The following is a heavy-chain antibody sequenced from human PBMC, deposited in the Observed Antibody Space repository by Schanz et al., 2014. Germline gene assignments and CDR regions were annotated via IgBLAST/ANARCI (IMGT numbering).Heavy chain of an antibody. J-gene: IGHJ2*01. D-gene: IGHD5-12*01. CDR1: GGSIRSGTYY. CDR3: ARDATWRLDL. V-gene: IGHV4-61*02. Sequence: QVQLQESGPGLVKPSQTLSLTCTVSGGSIRSGTYYWSWIRQPAGKALEWFGRVFPNGITNYNPSLKSRVTMSLYTTKNQFSLTRTFLTAADAAVYYCARDATWRLDLWGRGTLVTVSS. CDR2: VFPNGIT.